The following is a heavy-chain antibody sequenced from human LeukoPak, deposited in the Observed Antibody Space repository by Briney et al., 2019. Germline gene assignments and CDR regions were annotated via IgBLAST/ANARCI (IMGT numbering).Heavy chain of an antibody. CDR2: ISAYNGNT. CDR3: ARDYYGSGSYPVPAGYFDY. V-gene: IGHV1-18*01. J-gene: IGHJ4*02. CDR1: GYTFTSYG. Sequence: GASVKVSCKASGYTFTSYGISWVRQAPGQGLEWMGWISAYNGNTNYAQKLQGRVTMTTDTSTSTAYMELRSLRSDDTAVYYCARDYYGSGSYPVPAGYFDYWGQGTLVTVSS. D-gene: IGHD3-10*01.